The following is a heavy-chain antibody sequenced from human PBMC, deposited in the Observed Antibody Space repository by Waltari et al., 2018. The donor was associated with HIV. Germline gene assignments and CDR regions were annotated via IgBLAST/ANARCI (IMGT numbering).Heavy chain of an antibody. CDR1: GGPISSGSYY. CDR2: IYTSGST. Sequence: QVQLQESGPGLVKPSQTLSLTCTVSGGPISSGSYYWSWIRQPAGKGLEWIGRIYTSGSTNYNPSLKSRVTISVDTSKNQFSLKLSSVTAADTAVYYCARVRYYDSSGYYWDAFDIWGQGTMVTVSS. D-gene: IGHD3-22*01. J-gene: IGHJ3*02. CDR3: ARVRYYDSSGYYWDAFDI. V-gene: IGHV4-61*02.